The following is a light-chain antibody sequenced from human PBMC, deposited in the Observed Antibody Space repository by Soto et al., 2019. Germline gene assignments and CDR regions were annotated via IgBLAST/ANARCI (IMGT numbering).Light chain of an antibody. CDR2: DVS. CDR1: QSVSTF. Sequence: EIVLTQSPGTLSLSPGERATLSCRASQSVSTFLAWYQQKPGQAPRLLIYDVSKRAPGIPARFSGSGSGTDFTLTISSLEPEDFVVYYCQQNSNWQGSFGRGTKVDIK. V-gene: IGKV3D-11*02. J-gene: IGKJ1*01. CDR3: QQNSNWQGS.